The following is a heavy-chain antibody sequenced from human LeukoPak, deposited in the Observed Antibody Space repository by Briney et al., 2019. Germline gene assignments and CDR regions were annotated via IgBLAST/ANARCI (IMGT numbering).Heavy chain of an antibody. CDR1: GFTFGDYP. Sequence: GGSLRLSCAASGFTFGDYPMHWIRQTPGQGLEWVSLISADGGSSFQADSVRGRFTISRDNSKNSLYLQMNSLRSEDTALYYCAKGMGGSGRNWASNWFDPWGQGTLVTDSS. CDR2: ISADGGSS. D-gene: IGHD1-26*01. V-gene: IGHV3-43*02. J-gene: IGHJ5*02. CDR3: AKGMGGSGRNWASNWFDP.